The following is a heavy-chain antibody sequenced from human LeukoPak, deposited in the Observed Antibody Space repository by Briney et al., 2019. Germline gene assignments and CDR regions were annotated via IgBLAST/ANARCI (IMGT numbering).Heavy chain of an antibody. J-gene: IGHJ4*02. CDR2: IYYSGST. CDR1: GGSISSYY. CDR3: ASLGMTLPFAHDY. V-gene: IGHV4-59*08. Sequence: SETLSLTCTVSGGSISSYYWSWIRQPPGKGLEWIGYIYYSGSTNYNPSLKSRVTISVDTSKNQFSLKLSSVTAADTAVYYCASLGMTLPFAHDYWGQGTLVTVSS. D-gene: IGHD1-20*01.